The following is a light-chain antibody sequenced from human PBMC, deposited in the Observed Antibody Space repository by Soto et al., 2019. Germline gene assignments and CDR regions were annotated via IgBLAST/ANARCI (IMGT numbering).Light chain of an antibody. CDR3: QTWGTGVWV. J-gene: IGLJ3*02. Sequence: QLVLTQSPSASASLGASVKLTCTLSSGHSDYAIAWHQQQPEKGPRYLMKLNSDGSHSKGDGIPDRFSGSSSGAERYLTISSLRSEDEADYYCQTWGTGVWVFGGGTQLTVL. CDR2: LNSDGSH. V-gene: IGLV4-69*01. CDR1: SGHSDYA.